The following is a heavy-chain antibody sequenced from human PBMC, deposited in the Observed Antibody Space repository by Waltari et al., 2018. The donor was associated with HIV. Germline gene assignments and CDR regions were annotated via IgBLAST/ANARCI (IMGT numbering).Heavy chain of an antibody. D-gene: IGHD5-18*01. CDR3: ARRRGYGYLDY. CDR1: GLTFSTFW. J-gene: IGHJ4*02. CDR2: IKQDGSEK. V-gene: IGHV3-7*01. Sequence: EVQLVESGGGLVQPGGSLRLSCAASGLTFSTFWMTWVRQAPGKGLEWVANIKQDGSEKYYVDSVKGRFTISRDNAKNSLYLQMNSLRAEDTAVYYCARRRGYGYLDYWGQGTLVTVSS.